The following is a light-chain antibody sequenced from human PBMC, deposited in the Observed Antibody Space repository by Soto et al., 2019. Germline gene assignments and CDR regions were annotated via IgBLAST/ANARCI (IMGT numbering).Light chain of an antibody. CDR3: HQYYSTPQA. J-gene: IGKJ4*01. CDR1: QNLFYSSNNNNY. V-gene: IGKV4-1*01. Sequence: DTVITQSPDSLAVSLGETATIKCKSSQNLFYSSNNNNYLAWYQQKSGQRPRLLISWASTRESGVPDRFRGSGSGTDFTLTISNLQADDVAVYYCHQYYSTPQAFGGGTKVE. CDR2: WAS.